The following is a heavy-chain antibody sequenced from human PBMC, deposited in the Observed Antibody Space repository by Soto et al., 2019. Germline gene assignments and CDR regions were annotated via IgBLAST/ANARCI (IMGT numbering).Heavy chain of an antibody. D-gene: IGHD6-13*01. J-gene: IGHJ6*02. CDR3: AREGSSSWYIHYYGMDV. V-gene: IGHV1-18*01. Sequence: ASVKVSCKASGYTFTSYGISWVRQAPGQGLEWMGWISAYNGNTNYAQKPQGRVTMTTDTSTSTAYMELRSLRSDDTAVYYCAREGSSSWYIHYYGMDVWGQGTTVPVSS. CDR2: ISAYNGNT. CDR1: GYTFTSYG.